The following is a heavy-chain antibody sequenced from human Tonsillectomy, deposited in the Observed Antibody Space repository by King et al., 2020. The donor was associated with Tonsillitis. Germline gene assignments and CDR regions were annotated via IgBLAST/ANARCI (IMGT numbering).Heavy chain of an antibody. D-gene: IGHD6-13*01. J-gene: IGHJ4*02. CDR2: IRSKAYGGTT. V-gene: IGHV3-49*04. Sequence: EVQLVESGGGLVQPGRSLRLSCTASGFTFGDYAMSWVRQAPGKGLEWVGFIRSKAYGGTTEYAASVKGRFTISRDDSKRIAYLQMNRLKTEDTAVYYCTLFAAAGTKPFDYWGQGTLVTVSS. CDR1: GFTFGDYA. CDR3: TLFAAAGTKPFDY.